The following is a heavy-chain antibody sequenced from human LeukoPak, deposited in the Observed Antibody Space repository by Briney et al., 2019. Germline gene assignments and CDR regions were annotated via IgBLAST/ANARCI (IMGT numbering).Heavy chain of an antibody. CDR2: INHSGST. V-gene: IGHV4-34*01. CDR3: ARTYSSGWYWYFDL. D-gene: IGHD6-19*01. J-gene: IGHJ2*01. CDR1: GGSFSGYY. Sequence: PSETLSLTCAVYGGSFSGYYWSWIRQPPGKGLEWIGEINHSGSTNYNPSLKSRVTISVDTSKNQFSLKLSSVTAADTAVYYCARTYSSGWYWYFDLWGRGTLVTVSS.